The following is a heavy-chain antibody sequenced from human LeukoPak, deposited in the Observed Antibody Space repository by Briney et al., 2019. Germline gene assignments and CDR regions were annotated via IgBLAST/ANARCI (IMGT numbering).Heavy chain of an antibody. D-gene: IGHD1-26*01. Sequence: SQTLSLTCTVSGGSISSGDYYWSWIRQPPGKGLEWIGYIYYSGSTYYNPSLKSRVTISVDTSKNQFSLKLSSVTAADTAVYYCARDEGRGSYSVHHAFDIWGQGTMVTVSS. CDR2: IYYSGST. CDR3: ARDEGRGSYSVHHAFDI. V-gene: IGHV4-30-4*08. CDR1: GGSISSGDYY. J-gene: IGHJ3*02.